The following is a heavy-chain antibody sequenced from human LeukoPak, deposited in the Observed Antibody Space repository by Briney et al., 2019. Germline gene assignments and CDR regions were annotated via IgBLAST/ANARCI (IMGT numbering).Heavy chain of an antibody. CDR3: AKSWNYYDSSGDDALDI. J-gene: IGHJ3*02. D-gene: IGHD3-22*01. CDR2: ISGSGIST. CDR1: GFTVSSNY. Sequence: PGGSLRLSCAASGFTVSSNYMSWVRQAPGQGLEWVSGISGSGISTYYADSVKGRFTISRDNSKNTLYLQMNSLRVEDTAVYYCAKSWNYYDSSGDDALDIWGQGTMVTVSS. V-gene: IGHV3-23*01.